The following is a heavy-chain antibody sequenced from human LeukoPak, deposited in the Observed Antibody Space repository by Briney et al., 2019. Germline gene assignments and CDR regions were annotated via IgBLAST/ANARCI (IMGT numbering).Heavy chain of an antibody. CDR1: GGSISSGGYY. CDR3: ARGPRGYCSGGSCIRNYYYYGMDV. CDR2: INHSGST. Sequence: PSQTLSLTCTVSGGSISSGGYYWSWIRQPPGKGLEWIGEINHSGSTNYNPSLKSRVTISVDTSKNQFSLKLSSVTAADTAVYYCARGPRGYCSGGSCIRNYYYYGMDVWGQGTTVTVSS. V-gene: IGHV4-30-2*01. J-gene: IGHJ6*02. D-gene: IGHD2-15*01.